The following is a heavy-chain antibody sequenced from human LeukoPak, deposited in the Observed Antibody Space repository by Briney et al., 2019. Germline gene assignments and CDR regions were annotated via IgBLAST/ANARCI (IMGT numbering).Heavy chain of an antibody. CDR3: AKRGPGAAGRFYFDY. Sequence: RSLRLSCAASGFTFSSYGMHWVRQAPGKGLEGVAVISYDGSNKYYADSVKGRFTISRDNSKNTLYLQMNSLRAEDTAVYYCAKRGPGAAGRFYFDYWGQGTLVTVSS. CDR2: ISYDGSNK. V-gene: IGHV3-30*18. D-gene: IGHD6-13*01. CDR1: GFTFSSYG. J-gene: IGHJ4*02.